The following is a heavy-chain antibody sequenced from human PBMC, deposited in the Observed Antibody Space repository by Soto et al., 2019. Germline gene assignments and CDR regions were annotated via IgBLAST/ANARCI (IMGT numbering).Heavy chain of an antibody. V-gene: IGHV3-11*01. CDR3: ARGGVAYTSGWGIDY. J-gene: IGHJ4*02. Sequence: QVQLVESGGGLVKPGGSLRLSCAASGFTFSDYYMNWIRQAPGKGLEWVSYISSSGDTIYYADSVKGRFTMSRDNAKNSLYVQVDSLRAEDTAVYDCARGGVAYTSGWGIDYWGQGTLVTVSS. CDR2: ISSSGDTI. CDR1: GFTFSDYY. D-gene: IGHD6-19*01.